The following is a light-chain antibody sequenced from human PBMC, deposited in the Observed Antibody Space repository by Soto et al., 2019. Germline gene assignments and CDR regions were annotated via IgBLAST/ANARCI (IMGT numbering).Light chain of an antibody. Sequence: QSAMTQPASVSGSPGQSITISCTGTSSDVGGYNFVSWYQQHPGKAPKLMIYDVNNRPSGVSNRFSGSKSGNTASLTISGLQAEDEADYYYSSYTSSSTLLYVFGTGTKLTVL. CDR1: SSDVGGYNF. CDR2: DVN. J-gene: IGLJ1*01. V-gene: IGLV2-14*01. CDR3: SSYTSSSTLLYV.